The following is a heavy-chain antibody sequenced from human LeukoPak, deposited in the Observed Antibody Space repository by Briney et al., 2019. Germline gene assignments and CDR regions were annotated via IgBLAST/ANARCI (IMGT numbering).Heavy chain of an antibody. CDR1: GGSFSGYY. CDR3: ARGRVYIVVVPAAKFLYCYGMDV. CDR2: INHSGST. D-gene: IGHD2-2*01. Sequence: SETLSLTCAVYGGSFSGYYWSWIRQPPGKGLEWIGEINHSGSTNYNPSLKSRVTISVDTSKNQFSLKLSSVTAADTAVYYCARGRVYIVVVPAAKFLYCYGMDVWGQGTTVTVSS. V-gene: IGHV4-34*01. J-gene: IGHJ6*02.